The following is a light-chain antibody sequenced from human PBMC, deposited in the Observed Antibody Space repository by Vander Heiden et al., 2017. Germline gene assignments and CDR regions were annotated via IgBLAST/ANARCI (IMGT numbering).Light chain of an antibody. Sequence: DIQMTQSPSTLSASVGDRVTITCRASQSISSWLAWYQQKPGKAPKLLIYDASSLESGVPSRVSGSGSGTEFTLTISSLQPDDFATYYCQQYKSYSWTFGQGTKVEIK. CDR3: QQYKSYSWT. CDR2: DAS. CDR1: QSISSW. J-gene: IGKJ1*01. V-gene: IGKV1-5*01.